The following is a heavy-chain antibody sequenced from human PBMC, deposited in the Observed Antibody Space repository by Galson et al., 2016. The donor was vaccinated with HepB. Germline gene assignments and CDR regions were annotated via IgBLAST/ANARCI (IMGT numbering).Heavy chain of an antibody. Sequence: QSGAEVTKPGESLKISCQGFGFSFTNYWIGWVRQMPGKGLEWMRIIYPGDSDTRYSPSFEGQVTISADKSISTAYLQWSSLKASDTAIYYCARQWGLIVATGPFDPWGQGTLVTVSS. CDR3: ARQWGLIVATGPFDP. CDR2: IYPGDSDT. D-gene: IGHD6-13*01. J-gene: IGHJ5*02. V-gene: IGHV5-51*01. CDR1: GFSFTNYW.